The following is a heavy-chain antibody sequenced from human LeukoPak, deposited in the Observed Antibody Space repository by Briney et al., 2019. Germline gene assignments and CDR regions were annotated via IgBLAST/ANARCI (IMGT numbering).Heavy chain of an antibody. J-gene: IGHJ6*02. CDR3: ARDGGAYSGSYHYYYGMDV. CDR1: GYTFTGYY. D-gene: IGHD1-26*01. CDR2: INPNSGGT. V-gene: IGHV1-2*02. Sequence: ASVKVSCKASGYTFTGYYMHWVRQAPGQGLEWMGWINPNSGGTNYAQKFQGRVTMTRDTSTSTVYMELSSLRSEDTAVYYCARDGGAYSGSYHYYYGMDVWGQGTTVTVSS.